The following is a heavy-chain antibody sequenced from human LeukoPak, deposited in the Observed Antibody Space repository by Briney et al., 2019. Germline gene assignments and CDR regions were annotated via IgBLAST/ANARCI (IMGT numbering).Heavy chain of an antibody. D-gene: IGHD5-12*01. Sequence: GGSLRLSCEASGFTFSDYYMSWIRQAPGKGLEWVSYISGSGTTTYYADSVKGRFTLSRDNARYSLYLQMNSLRAEDTAVYYCAREATIDSYFGMDVWGQGTTVTVSS. J-gene: IGHJ6*02. CDR3: AREATIDSYFGMDV. CDR1: GFTFSDYY. V-gene: IGHV3-11*01. CDR2: ISGSGTTT.